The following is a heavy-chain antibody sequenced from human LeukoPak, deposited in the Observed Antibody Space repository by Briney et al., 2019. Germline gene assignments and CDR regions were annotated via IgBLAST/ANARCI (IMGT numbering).Heavy chain of an antibody. D-gene: IGHD2-2*01. CDR1: GFTFSSYG. CDR2: IRYDGSNK. J-gene: IGHJ4*02. CDR3: AKNQVVPAASYYFDY. V-gene: IGHV3-30*02. Sequence: PGGSLRLSCAASGFTFSSYGMHWVRQAPGKGLEWVAFIRYDGSNKYYADSVKVRFTISRDNSKNTLYLQMNSLRAEDTAVYYCAKNQVVPAASYYFDYWGQGTLVTVSS.